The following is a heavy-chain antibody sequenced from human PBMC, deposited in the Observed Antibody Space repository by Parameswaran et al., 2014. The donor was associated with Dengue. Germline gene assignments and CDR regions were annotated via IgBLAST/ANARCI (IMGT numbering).Heavy chain of an antibody. D-gene: IGHD4-17*01. CDR3: ARVGHDYGDYRGN. CDR2: IYYSGST. Sequence: WIRQPPGKGLEWIGYIYYSGSTYYNPSLKSRVTISVDTSKNQFSLKLSSVTAADTAVYYCARVGHDYGDYRGNWGQGTLVTVSS. J-gene: IGHJ4*02. V-gene: IGHV4-31*02.